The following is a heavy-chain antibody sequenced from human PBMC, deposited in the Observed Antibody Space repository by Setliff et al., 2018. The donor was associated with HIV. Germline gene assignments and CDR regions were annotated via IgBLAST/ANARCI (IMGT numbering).Heavy chain of an antibody. CDR3: ARSITTAGTVFDY. Sequence: LSLTCAISGDSVSNYSAAWNWIRRSPSRGLEWLGRTFHRSKWYSDYAESVGSRITINPDTSKNQLSLQLHSVTPEDTAVYYCARSITTAGTVFDYWGQGTLVTVSS. V-gene: IGHV6-1*01. D-gene: IGHD6-13*01. CDR2: TFHRSKWYS. CDR1: GDSVSNYSAA. J-gene: IGHJ4*02.